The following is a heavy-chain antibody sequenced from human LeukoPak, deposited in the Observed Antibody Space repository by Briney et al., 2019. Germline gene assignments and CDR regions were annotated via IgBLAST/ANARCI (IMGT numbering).Heavy chain of an antibody. Sequence: ASVKVSCKASGYTFTSYYMHWVRQAPGQGLEWMGIINPSGGSTSYAQKFQGRVTMTRDTSTSTVYMELSSLRSEDTAVYYCARLGRLDYGDLHDAFDIWGQGTMVTVSS. J-gene: IGHJ3*02. V-gene: IGHV1-46*01. CDR3: ARLGRLDYGDLHDAFDI. CDR2: INPSGGST. D-gene: IGHD4-17*01. CDR1: GYTFTSYY.